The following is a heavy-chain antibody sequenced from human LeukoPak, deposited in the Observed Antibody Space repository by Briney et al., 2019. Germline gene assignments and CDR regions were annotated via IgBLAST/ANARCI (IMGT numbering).Heavy chain of an antibody. Sequence: GGSLRLSCAASGFTFSSYAMSWVRQAPGKGLEWVSAISGSGGSTYYADSVKGRFTISRDNSKNTLYLQMNSLRAEDTAVYYCAKGAPKGELLSCWVCAFDIWGQGTMVTVSS. CDR3: AKGAPKGELLSCWVCAFDI. V-gene: IGHV3-23*01. CDR1: GFTFSSYA. D-gene: IGHD1-26*01. CDR2: ISGSGGST. J-gene: IGHJ3*02.